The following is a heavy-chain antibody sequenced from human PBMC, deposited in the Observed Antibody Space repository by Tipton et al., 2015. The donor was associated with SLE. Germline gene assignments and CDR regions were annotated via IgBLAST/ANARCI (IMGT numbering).Heavy chain of an antibody. D-gene: IGHD3-10*01. CDR1: GFTFSSYA. Sequence: SLRLSCAASGFTFSSYAMHWVRQAPGKGLEWVAVISYDGSNKYYADSVKGRFTISRDNSKNTLYLQMGSLRPEDMAVYYCARGGTYGPPLYYFDYWGRGTLVTVSS. V-gene: IGHV3-30*14. CDR3: ARGGTYGPPLYYFDY. J-gene: IGHJ4*02. CDR2: ISYDGSNK.